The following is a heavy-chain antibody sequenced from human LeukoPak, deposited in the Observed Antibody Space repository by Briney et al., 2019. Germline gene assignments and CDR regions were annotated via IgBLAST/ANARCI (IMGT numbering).Heavy chain of an antibody. CDR3: ASKRHCGGDCYSSWFDP. CDR1: GGAISSYY. D-gene: IGHD2-21*01. V-gene: IGHV4-59*12. CDR2: IYYSGST. Sequence: PSETLSLTCTVPGGAISSYYWSWIRQPPGKGLEWIGYIYYSGSTNYNPSLKSRVTISVDTSKNQFSLKLSSVTAADTAVYYCASKRHCGGDCYSSWFDPWGQGTLVTVSS. J-gene: IGHJ5*02.